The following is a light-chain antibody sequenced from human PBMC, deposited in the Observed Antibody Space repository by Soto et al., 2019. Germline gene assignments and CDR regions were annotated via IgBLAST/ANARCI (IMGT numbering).Light chain of an antibody. CDR3: LQDYNYPRT. CDR2: AAS. CDR1: QAIRDD. V-gene: IGKV1-6*01. Sequence: IQMTQSPSSLSASVGDRVTITCRASQAIRDDLAWYQQKPGKAPNLLTYAASTLQSGVPSRFSASGSGTDFTLTISSLQPEDFATYYCLQDYNYPRTFGQGTKVEI. J-gene: IGKJ1*01.